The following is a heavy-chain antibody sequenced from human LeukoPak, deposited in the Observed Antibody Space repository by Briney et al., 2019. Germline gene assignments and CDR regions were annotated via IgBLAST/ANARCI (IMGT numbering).Heavy chain of an antibody. J-gene: IGHJ4*02. CDR3: AVYTQWLVY. D-gene: IGHD6-19*01. V-gene: IGHV3-21*01. Sequence: GGSLRLSCAASGFTFSSYSMNWVRQAPGKGLEWVSSISSSSSYIYYADSVKGRFTISRDNAKSSLYLQMNSLRAEDTAVYYCAVYTQWLVYWGQGTLVTVSS. CDR1: GFTFSSYS. CDR2: ISSSSSYI.